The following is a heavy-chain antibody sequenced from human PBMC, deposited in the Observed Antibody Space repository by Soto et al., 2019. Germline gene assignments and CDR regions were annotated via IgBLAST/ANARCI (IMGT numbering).Heavy chain of an antibody. J-gene: IGHJ4*02. CDR2: ISWDDDK. CDR1: GFSLTTSGVG. Sequence: QITLKESGPTVVKPTETLTLTCTFSGFSLTTSGVGVGWVRQSPGKAPERLALISWDDDKRYSTSLKSRLTITKDTSKNQVVLTMANVDPADTATYYCAHRVLRTVFGLVTTTAIYFDFWGQGTPVVVSS. D-gene: IGHD3-3*01. CDR3: AHRVLRTVFGLVTTTAIYFDF. V-gene: IGHV2-5*02.